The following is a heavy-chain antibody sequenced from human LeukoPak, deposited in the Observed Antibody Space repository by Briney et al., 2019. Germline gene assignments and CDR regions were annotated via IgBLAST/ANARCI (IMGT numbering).Heavy chain of an antibody. D-gene: IGHD3-3*02. CDR3: AKVRGIFGTHLAY. V-gene: IGHV3-7*01. CDR1: GFPFSSYW. CDR2: IKQDGSEK. Sequence: PGGSLRLSCVASGFPFSSYWMTWVRQAPGKGLEWVANIKQDGSEKYYVDSVKGRFTIYRDDAKNSVYLQMNSLRGEDTAVYYCAKVRGIFGTHLAYWGQGTLVPVPP. J-gene: IGHJ4*02.